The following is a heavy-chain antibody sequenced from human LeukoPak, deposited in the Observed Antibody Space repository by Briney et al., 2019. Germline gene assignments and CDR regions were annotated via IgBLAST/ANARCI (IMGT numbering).Heavy chain of an antibody. CDR3: ARRGRTYYDFWSGFSDAFDI. CDR1: GYTFTSYG. D-gene: IGHD3-3*01. CDR2: ISAYNGNT. Sequence: ASVKVSCKASGYTFTSYGISWVRQAPGQGLEWMGWISAYNGNTNYAQKLQGRVTMTTDTSTSTAYMELRSLRSDDTAVYYCARRGRTYYDFWSGFSDAFDIWGQGTMVTVSS. J-gene: IGHJ3*02. V-gene: IGHV1-18*01.